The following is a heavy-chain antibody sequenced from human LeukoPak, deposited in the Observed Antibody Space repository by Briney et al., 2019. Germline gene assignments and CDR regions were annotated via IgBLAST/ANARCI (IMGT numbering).Heavy chain of an antibody. CDR3: AREGRGYYYDSSGSY. CDR1: GFTVSSNY. CDR2: IYSGGST. Sequence: GASLRLSCAASGFTVSSNYMSWVRQAPGKGLEWVSVIYSGGSTYYADSVKGRFTISRDNSKNTLYLQMNSLRAEDTAVYYCAREGRGYYYDSSGSYWGQGTLVTVSS. V-gene: IGHV3-66*02. J-gene: IGHJ4*02. D-gene: IGHD3-22*01.